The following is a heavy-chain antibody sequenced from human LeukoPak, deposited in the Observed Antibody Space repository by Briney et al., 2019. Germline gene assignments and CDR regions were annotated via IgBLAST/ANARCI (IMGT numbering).Heavy chain of an antibody. Sequence: GGSLRLSCAASGFTFSSYAMSWVRQAPGKGLEWVSAISGSGGSTYYADSVKGRLTISRDNSKNTLYLQMNSLRAEDTAVYYCAKDPPTVTGTDYYYYMDVWGKGTTVTVSS. CDR1: GFTFSSYA. CDR3: AKDPPTVTGTDYYYYMDV. CDR2: ISGSGGST. V-gene: IGHV3-23*01. J-gene: IGHJ6*03. D-gene: IGHD4-11*01.